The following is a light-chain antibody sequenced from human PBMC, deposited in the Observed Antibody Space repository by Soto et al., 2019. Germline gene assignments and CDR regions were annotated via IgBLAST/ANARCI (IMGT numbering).Light chain of an antibody. J-gene: IGLJ2*01. Sequence: QSALTQPASVSGSPGQSITISCTGSSSDVGAYNYVSWYQQHPGKAPKLMIYDVSNRPSGISNRFSGSKSGNTASLTISGLQAEDEADYYCRSYASSSTLVVFGGGTKVTVL. V-gene: IGLV2-14*01. CDR3: RSYASSSTLVV. CDR2: DVS. CDR1: SSDVGAYNY.